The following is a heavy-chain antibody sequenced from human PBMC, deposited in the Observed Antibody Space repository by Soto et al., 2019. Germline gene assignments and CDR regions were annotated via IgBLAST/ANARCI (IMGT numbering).Heavy chain of an antibody. J-gene: IGHJ6*02. D-gene: IGHD2-21*01. Sequence: QVQLVQSGAEVKKPGASVKVSCKASGYTFTSDGVSWVRQAPGQGLAWMGWISGYNGNTNYAQRFRDRVTLTTDTSTSTAYIERRSLRSDDSAVYYCARDAHCGGAPGCRAMDVWGQGTTITVSS. CDR2: ISGYNGNT. CDR3: ARDAHCGGAPGCRAMDV. CDR1: GYTFTSDG. V-gene: IGHV1-18*04.